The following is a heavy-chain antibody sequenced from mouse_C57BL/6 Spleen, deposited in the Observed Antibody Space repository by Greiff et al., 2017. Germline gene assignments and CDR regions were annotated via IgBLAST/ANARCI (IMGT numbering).Heavy chain of an antibody. D-gene: IGHD2-3*01. CDR3: TTDDGCYCAMDY. CDR2: INPEDGDT. J-gene: IGHJ4*01. V-gene: IGHV14-1*01. Sequence: VQLQQSGAELVRPGASVKLSCTASGFNINDYYMHWVRQRPEQGLEWIGRINPEDGDTESAPTFKGKATMTGDTSNNRAYLQLSSLTSEDTAVYYCTTDDGCYCAMDYWGQGTSVTVSS. CDR1: GFNINDYY.